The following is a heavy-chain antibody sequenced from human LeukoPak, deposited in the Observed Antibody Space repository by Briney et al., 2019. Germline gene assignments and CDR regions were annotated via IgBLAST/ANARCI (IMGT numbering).Heavy chain of an antibody. Sequence: TGGSLRLSCAASGFTFSSYGMHWVRQAPGKGLEWVAVISYDGSNKYYADSVKGRFTISRDNSKNTLYLQMNSLRAEDTAVYYCAKAYGGYVLEYEDSDYWGQGTLVTVSS. CDR2: ISYDGSNK. CDR1: GFTFSSYG. CDR3: AKAYGGYVLEYEDSDY. V-gene: IGHV3-30*18. D-gene: IGHD5-12*01. J-gene: IGHJ4*02.